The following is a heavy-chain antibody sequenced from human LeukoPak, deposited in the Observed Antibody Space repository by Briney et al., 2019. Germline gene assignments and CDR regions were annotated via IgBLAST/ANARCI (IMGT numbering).Heavy chain of an antibody. CDR1: GGTFSSYA. J-gene: IGHJ5*02. D-gene: IGHD6-6*01. CDR3: ARAEYSSSSDPQNWFDP. Sequence: GASVKVSCKASGGTFSSYAISWVRQAPGQGLEWMGGIIPIFGTANYAQKFQGRVTITADESTSTAYMELSSLRSEDTAVYYCARAEYSSSSDPQNWFDPWGQGTLVTVSS. CDR2: IIPIFGTA. V-gene: IGHV1-69*13.